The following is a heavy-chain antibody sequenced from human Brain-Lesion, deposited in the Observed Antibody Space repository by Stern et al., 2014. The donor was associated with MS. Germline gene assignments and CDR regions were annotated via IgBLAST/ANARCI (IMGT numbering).Heavy chain of an antibody. Sequence: QLVQSGAEVKKPGASVKVSCKTSGDIFTGYYIHWVRQAPGQGLEWMAWINPNTGGPKYAQKFQGRVTMSRDTSISTAYVELSSLTSDDTAVYYCARDQRGITIFGVVTDYYYLGMDVWGQGTTVTVSS. CDR3: ARDQRGITIFGVVTDYYYLGMDV. CDR1: GDIFTGYY. D-gene: IGHD3-3*01. CDR2: INPNTGGP. V-gene: IGHV1-2*02. J-gene: IGHJ6*02.